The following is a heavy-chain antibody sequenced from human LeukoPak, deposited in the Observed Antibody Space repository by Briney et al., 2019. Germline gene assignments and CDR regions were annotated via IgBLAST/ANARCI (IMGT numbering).Heavy chain of an antibody. V-gene: IGHV3-53*01. D-gene: IGHD3-9*01. J-gene: IGHJ4*02. CDR2: IYSGGST. CDR1: GFTVSSNY. CDR3: ARGNNYDILTGAFDY. Sequence: PGGSLRLSCAASGFTVSSNYMSWVRQAPGKGLEWVSVIYSGGSTYYADSVKGRFTISRDNSKNTLYLQMNSLRAEDTAVYYCARGNNYDILTGAFDYWGQGTLVTVSS.